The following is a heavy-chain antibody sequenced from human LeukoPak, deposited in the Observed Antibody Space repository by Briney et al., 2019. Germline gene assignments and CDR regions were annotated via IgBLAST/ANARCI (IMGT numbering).Heavy chain of an antibody. CDR1: GFTFSSYG. J-gene: IGHJ4*02. D-gene: IGHD6-19*01. V-gene: IGHV3-74*01. CDR2: INSDGSST. CDR3: ARGGEYSSGWYGF. Sequence: GGSLRLSCAASGFTFSSYGMHWVRQAPGKGLVWVSRINSDGSSTSYADSVRGRFTISRDNAKNTLYLQMNSLRAEHTAVYYCARGGEYSSGWYGFWGQGTLVTVSS.